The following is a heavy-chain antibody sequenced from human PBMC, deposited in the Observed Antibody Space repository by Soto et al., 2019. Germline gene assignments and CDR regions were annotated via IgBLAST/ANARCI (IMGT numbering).Heavy chain of an antibody. V-gene: IGHV1-18*01. CDR3: ARRAGTSHPSAY. CDR1: GYTFTTYG. Sequence: ASVKVSCKASGYTFTTYGITWVRQAPGQGLEWMGWISAYTANTNYAQKFQGRVAMTTDTSTSTAYMELRSLRSDDTAVYYCARRAGTSHPSAYWGQGTLATVSS. CDR2: ISAYTANT. J-gene: IGHJ4*02. D-gene: IGHD1-7*01.